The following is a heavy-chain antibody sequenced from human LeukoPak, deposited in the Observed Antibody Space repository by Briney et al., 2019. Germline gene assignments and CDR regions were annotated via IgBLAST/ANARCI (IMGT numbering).Heavy chain of an antibody. V-gene: IGHV3-7*03. J-gene: IGHJ5*01. CDR3: ARDNGGCFDS. D-gene: IGHD3-10*01. CDR2: IKQGGREE. Sequence: QAGGSLRLSCVASEFTFSDYWMSWVRQAPGKGLEWVANIKQGGREEKYVGSVKGRFAISRDDAKSTLYLQMDSLSGDDTAVYYCARDNGGCFDSWGRGTLVTVSS. CDR1: EFTFSDYW.